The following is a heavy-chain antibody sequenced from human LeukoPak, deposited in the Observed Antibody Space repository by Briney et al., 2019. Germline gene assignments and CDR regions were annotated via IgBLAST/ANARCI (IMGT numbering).Heavy chain of an antibody. V-gene: IGHV3-48*04. J-gene: IGHJ4*02. CDR2: ISSSGSTI. Sequence: GGSLRLSCAASGFTFSSYAMSWVRQAPGKGLEWVSYISSSGSTIYYADSVKGRFTISRDNAKNSLYLQMNSLRAEDTAVYYCARERASYGDYDYWGQGTLVTVSS. CDR1: GFTFSSYA. D-gene: IGHD4-17*01. CDR3: ARERASYGDYDY.